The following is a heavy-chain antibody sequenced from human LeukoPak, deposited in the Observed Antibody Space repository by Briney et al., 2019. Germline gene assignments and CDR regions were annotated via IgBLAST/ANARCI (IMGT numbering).Heavy chain of an antibody. Sequence: GSSVKVSCKASGGTFSSYAISWVRQAPGQGLEWMEWISAYNGNTNYAQKLRGRVTMTTDTSTSTAYMELRSLRSDDTAVYYCASMGNDYGLDYFDYWGQGTLVTVSS. CDR3: ASMGNDYGLDYFDY. CDR2: ISAYNGNT. D-gene: IGHD4-17*01. CDR1: GGTFSSYA. J-gene: IGHJ4*02. V-gene: IGHV1-18*01.